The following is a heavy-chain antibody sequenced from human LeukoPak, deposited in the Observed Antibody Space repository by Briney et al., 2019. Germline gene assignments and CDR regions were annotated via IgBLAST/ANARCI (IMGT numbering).Heavy chain of an antibody. Sequence: GGSLRLSCAASGFTFSNYWMSWVRQPPGKGLEWVANVRQDGSETYYVDSVKGRFTISRDNTKNSLYLQMNSLRAEDTALYHCARDSGQNFDPWGQGTLVTVSS. V-gene: IGHV3-7*03. CDR1: GFTFSNYW. CDR3: ARDSGQNFDP. J-gene: IGHJ5*02. CDR2: VRQDGSET.